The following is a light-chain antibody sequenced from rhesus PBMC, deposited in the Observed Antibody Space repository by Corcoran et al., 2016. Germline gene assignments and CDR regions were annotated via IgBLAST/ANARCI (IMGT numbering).Light chain of an antibody. CDR1: NIGNNN. V-gene: IGLV3-44*01. J-gene: IGLJ1*01. CDR3: QVWDTSRDQYI. CDR2: FAD. Sequence: SYDLTQPPSVSVSPGKTARITCGGDNIGNNNVHWYQQKPPQAPLLVIYFADERPSGIPERFSGSKSATTATLTISGVEAGDEADYFCQVWDTSRDQYIFGGGTRLTVL.